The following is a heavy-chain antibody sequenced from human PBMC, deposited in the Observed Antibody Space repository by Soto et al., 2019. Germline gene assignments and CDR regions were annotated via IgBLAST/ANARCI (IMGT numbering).Heavy chain of an antibody. J-gene: IGHJ4*02. CDR1: GFTFSTYW. Sequence: GGSLILSCAASGFTFSTYWMSWVRQAPGKGLEWVANIKPDGSEKYYVDSVEGRFTISRDNAKNSLYLQMNSLRAEDTAVYYCARDHIVGATNFDYWGQGTLVTVSS. V-gene: IGHV3-7*04. CDR3: ARDHIVGATNFDY. D-gene: IGHD1-26*01. CDR2: IKPDGSEK.